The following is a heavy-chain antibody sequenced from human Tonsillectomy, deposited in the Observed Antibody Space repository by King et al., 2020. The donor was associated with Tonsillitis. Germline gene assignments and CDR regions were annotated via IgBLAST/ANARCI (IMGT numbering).Heavy chain of an antibody. CDR2: INPNSGGT. J-gene: IGHJ5*02. CDR3: ARELGCSSTSCYSKWFDP. V-gene: IGHV1-2*02. D-gene: IGHD2-2*01. Sequence: VQLVQSGAEVKKPGASVKVSCKASGYTFTGYYIHWVRQAPGQGLEWMGWINPNSGGTNYAQKFQGRVTMTRDTSISTAYMELSRLRSDDTAVYYCARELGCSSTSCYSKWFDPWGQGTVVTVSS. CDR1: GYTFTGYY.